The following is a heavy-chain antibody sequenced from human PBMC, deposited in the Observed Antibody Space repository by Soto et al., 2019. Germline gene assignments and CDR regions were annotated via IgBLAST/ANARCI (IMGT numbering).Heavy chain of an antibody. CDR2: IYHSGST. Sequence: TLSLTCAVSGGSISSGGYSWSWIRQPPGKGLEWIGYIYHSGSTYYNPSLKSRVTISVDRSKNQFSLKLSSVTAADTAVYYCARTSLVVVVAATSGVDAFDIWGQGTMVTVSS. J-gene: IGHJ3*02. V-gene: IGHV4-30-2*01. CDR3: ARTSLVVVVAATSGVDAFDI. D-gene: IGHD2-15*01. CDR1: GGSISSGGYS.